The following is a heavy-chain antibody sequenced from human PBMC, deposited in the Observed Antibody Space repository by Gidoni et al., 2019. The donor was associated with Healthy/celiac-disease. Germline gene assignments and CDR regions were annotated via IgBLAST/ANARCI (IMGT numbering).Heavy chain of an antibody. V-gene: IGHV3-23*01. D-gene: IGHD6-13*01. J-gene: IGHJ4*02. CDR1: GFTFCSYA. CDR2: ISGSGGST. CDR3: AKAREQHLVPIQFDY. Sequence: EVPLLESGGGLVQPGGSLRLSCAASGFTFCSYAMSWVRQAQGKGLEWVSAISGSGGSTYYADSLKGRFTISRDNAKNTLYLQMNSLRAEDTAVYYCAKAREQHLVPIQFDYWGQGTLVTVSS.